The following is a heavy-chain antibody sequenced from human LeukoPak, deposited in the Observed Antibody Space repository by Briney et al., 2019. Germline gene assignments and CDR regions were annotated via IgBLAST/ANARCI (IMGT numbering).Heavy chain of an antibody. J-gene: IGHJ4*02. CDR3: ARSGNDGYNFPIDY. Sequence: GESLKISCKGSGYSFTNHWIGWVRQMPGKGLGWMGIIYPGDSDTRYSPSFQGQVTISADKSIGTAYLQWSSLKASDTAMYYCARSGNDGYNFPIDYWGQGTLVTVSS. V-gene: IGHV5-51*01. CDR2: IYPGDSDT. D-gene: IGHD5-24*01. CDR1: GYSFTNHW.